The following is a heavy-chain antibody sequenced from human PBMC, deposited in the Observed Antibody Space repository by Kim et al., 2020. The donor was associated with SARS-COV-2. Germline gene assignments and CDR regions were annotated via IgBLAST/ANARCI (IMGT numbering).Heavy chain of an antibody. CDR3: ARAPVAAAGTRTDAFDI. V-gene: IGHV4-59*01. Sequence: SETLSLTCTVSGGSISSYYWSWIRQPPGKGLEWIGYIYYSGSTNYNPSLKSRVTISVDTSKNQFSLKLSSVTAADTAVYYCARAPVAAAGTRTDAFDIWGQGTMVTVSS. J-gene: IGHJ3*02. D-gene: IGHD6-13*01. CDR1: GGSISSYY. CDR2: IYYSGST.